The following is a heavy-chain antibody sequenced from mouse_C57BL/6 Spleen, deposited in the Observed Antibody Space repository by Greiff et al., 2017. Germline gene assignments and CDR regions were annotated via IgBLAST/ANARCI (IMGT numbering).Heavy chain of an antibody. CDR2: IDPSDSET. V-gene: IGHV1-52*01. CDR3: ARYYGKYFDY. Sequence: QVQLQQPGAELVRPGASVKLSCKASGYTFTSYWMHWVKQRPIQGLEWVGNIDPSDSETHYNQKFKDKATLTVDKSSSTAYMQLSSLTSEDSAVYYCARYYGKYFDYWGQGTTLTVSS. J-gene: IGHJ2*01. D-gene: IGHD1-1*01. CDR1: GYTFTSYW.